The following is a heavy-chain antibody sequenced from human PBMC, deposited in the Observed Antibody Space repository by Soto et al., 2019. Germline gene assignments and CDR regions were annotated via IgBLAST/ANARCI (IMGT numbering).Heavy chain of an antibody. CDR1: GFSFNSYS. Sequence: PGGSLRLSCAASGFSFNSYSMSWVRQAPGKGLEWVSAITGSGGDSYHADSVKGRFTISRDNTKNTLYFQMNSLRAEDTAVYYCAKGSGSSGPYYFDYWGQGTPVTVSS. D-gene: IGHD3-10*01. CDR2: ITGSGGDS. J-gene: IGHJ4*02. CDR3: AKGSGSSGPYYFDY. V-gene: IGHV3-23*01.